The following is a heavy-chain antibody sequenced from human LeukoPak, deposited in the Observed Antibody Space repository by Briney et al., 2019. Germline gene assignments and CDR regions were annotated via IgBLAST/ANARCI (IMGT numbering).Heavy chain of an antibody. CDR1: GGTFSSYA. CDR3: NVHGGNAPYLYYNMDV. J-gene: IGHJ6*03. D-gene: IGHD4-23*01. CDR2: IIPILGIA. Sequence: SVKVSCKASGGTFSSYAISWVRQAPGQGLEWMGRIIPILGIANYAQKFQGRVTITADKSTSTAYMELSSLRSEDTAVYYCNVHGGNAPYLYYNMDVWGKGTTVTVSS. V-gene: IGHV1-69*04.